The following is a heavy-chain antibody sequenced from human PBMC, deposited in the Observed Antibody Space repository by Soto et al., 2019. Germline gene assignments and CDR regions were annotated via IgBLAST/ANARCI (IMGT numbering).Heavy chain of an antibody. J-gene: IGHJ4*02. Sequence: GGPRNLSCAPSGFPFISFTMTWARQAQGKGLEWVSSISSSSSYIYYADSVKSRLTITKDTSKNQVVLTMTNMDPVDTATYYCAHSPWKIAAAETFDYWGQGTLVTVSS. CDR1: GFPFISFT. CDR3: AHSPWKIAAAETFDY. CDR2: ISSSSSYI. D-gene: IGHD6-13*01. V-gene: IGHV3-21*03.